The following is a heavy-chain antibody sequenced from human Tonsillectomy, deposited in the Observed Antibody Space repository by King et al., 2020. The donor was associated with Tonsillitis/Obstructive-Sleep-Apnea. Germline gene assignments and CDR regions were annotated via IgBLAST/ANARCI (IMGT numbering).Heavy chain of an antibody. J-gene: IGHJ6*02. CDR1: GDSVSSRTAG. Sequence: VQLQQSGPGLVKPSQTLSLTCAISGDSVSSRTAGWNWIRQSPSRGLEWLGRTYYRSKWCEDYALSVKGRITFNADTSKNHFSLQLNSVTPEDTAVYYCARGDHKWNYEAHYLYYYAMDVWGQGTTVTVSS. CDR2: TYYRSKWCE. D-gene: IGHD1-7*01. V-gene: IGHV6-1*01. CDR3: ARGDHKWNYEAHYLYYYAMDV.